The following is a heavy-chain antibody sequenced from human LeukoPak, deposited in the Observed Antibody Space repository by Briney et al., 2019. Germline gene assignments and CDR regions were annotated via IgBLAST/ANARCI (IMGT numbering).Heavy chain of an antibody. J-gene: IGHJ3*02. V-gene: IGHV4-59*01. D-gene: IGHD5-24*01. CDR1: GGSISSYY. Sequence: NTSETLSLTCTVSGGSISSYYWSWIRQPPGKGLEWIGYIYYSGSTNYNPSLKSRVTISVDTSKNQFSLKLSSVTAADTAVYYCARGRWLQFGFRRKDAFDIWGQGTMVTVSS. CDR2: IYYSGST. CDR3: ARGRWLQFGFRRKDAFDI.